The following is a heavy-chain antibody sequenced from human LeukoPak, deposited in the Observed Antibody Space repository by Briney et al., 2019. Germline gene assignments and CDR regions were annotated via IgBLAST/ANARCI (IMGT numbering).Heavy chain of an antibody. CDR1: GGSISSYY. CDR3: AREGRYCSSTSCYRGYYYYYYGMDV. J-gene: IGHJ6*02. Sequence: PSETLSLTCTGSGGSISSYYWSWIRQPPGKGLEWIGYIYYSGSTNYNPSLKSRVTISVDTSKNQFSLKLSSVTAADTAVYYCAREGRYCSSTSCYRGYYYYYYGMDVWGQGTTVTVSS. D-gene: IGHD2-2*02. V-gene: IGHV4-59*01. CDR2: IYYSGST.